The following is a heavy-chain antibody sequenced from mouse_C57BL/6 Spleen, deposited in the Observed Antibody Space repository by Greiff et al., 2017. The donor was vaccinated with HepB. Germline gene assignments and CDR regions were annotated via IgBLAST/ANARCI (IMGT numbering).Heavy chain of an antibody. J-gene: IGHJ4*01. CDR2: INPSSGYT. Sequence: VKLMESGAELARPGASVKMSCKASGYTFTSYTMHWVKQRPGQGLEWIGYINPSSGYTKYKQKFKDKATLTADKSSSTAYMQLSSLTSEDSAVYYCARDYAPYYYAMDYWGQGTSVTVSS. CDR1: GYTFTSYT. CDR3: ARDYAPYYYAMDY. D-gene: IGHD1-1*01. V-gene: IGHV1-4*01.